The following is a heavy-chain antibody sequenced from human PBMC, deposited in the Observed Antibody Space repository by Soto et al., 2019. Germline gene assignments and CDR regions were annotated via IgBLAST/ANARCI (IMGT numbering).Heavy chain of an antibody. CDR2: VSFNGVNK. Sequence: GGSLRLSCSVSGFTFNTYSMHWVRQAPGKGLEWVAVVSFNGVNKHYRDSVKGRFTISRDIAKNMLYLQMTSLRLEDTALYYCARDPDLIEAAGNYFDYWGQGTLVTVSS. V-gene: IGHV3-30-3*01. D-gene: IGHD6-13*01. CDR1: GFTFNTYS. CDR3: ARDPDLIEAAGNYFDY. J-gene: IGHJ4*02.